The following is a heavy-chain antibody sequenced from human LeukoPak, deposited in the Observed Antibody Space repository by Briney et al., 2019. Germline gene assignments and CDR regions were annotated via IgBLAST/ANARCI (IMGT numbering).Heavy chain of an antibody. D-gene: IGHD4-23*01. Sequence: SETLSLTCTVSGGSISSSSYYWGWIRQPPGKGLEWIGSIYYSGSTYYNPSLKSRVTISVDTSKNQSSLKLSSVTAADTAVYYCARSPDGVTPYYYFDYWGQGTLVTVSS. CDR1: GGSISSSSYY. V-gene: IGHV4-39*07. CDR3: ARSPDGVTPYYYFDY. CDR2: IYYSGST. J-gene: IGHJ4*02.